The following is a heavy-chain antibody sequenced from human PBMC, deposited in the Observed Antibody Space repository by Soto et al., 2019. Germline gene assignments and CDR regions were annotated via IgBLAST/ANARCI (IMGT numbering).Heavy chain of an antibody. J-gene: IGHJ4*02. CDR3: VRSREGCNLVADY. CDR1: GFTFSGYW. Sequence: EAQLVESGGGLVQPGGSLRLSCAASGFTFSGYWMHWVRQAPERGLVWVSRINGDGTTTHYADSVKGRFTISRDNAKNTLYLQMNSLRAEDTAVYSCVRSREGCNLVADYWGQGTLVTVSS. CDR2: INGDGTTT. V-gene: IGHV3-74*01. D-gene: IGHD2-15*01.